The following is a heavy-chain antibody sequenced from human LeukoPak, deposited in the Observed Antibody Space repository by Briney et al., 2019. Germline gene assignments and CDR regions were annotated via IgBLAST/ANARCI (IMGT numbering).Heavy chain of an antibody. D-gene: IGHD1-26*01. J-gene: IGHJ3*02. V-gene: IGHV3-30*03. CDR2: ISYDGSNK. CDR1: GFTFSSYG. Sequence: PGGSLRLSCAASGFTFSSYGMHWVRQAPGKGLEWVAVISYDGSNKYYADSVKGRFTISRDNSKNTLYLQMNSLRAEDTAVYYCAREGRSYSAFDIWGQGTMVTVSS. CDR3: AREGRSYSAFDI.